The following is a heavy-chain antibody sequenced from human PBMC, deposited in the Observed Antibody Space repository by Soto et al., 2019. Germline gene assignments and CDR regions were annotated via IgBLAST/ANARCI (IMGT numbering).Heavy chain of an antibody. CDR2: INHSGST. Sequence: PSETLSLTCAVYCGSFSGYYWSWIRQPPGKGLERIGEINHSGSTNYNPSLKSRVTISVDTSKNQFPLKLSSVTAADTAVYYCAVATHYSPPYYYYGMDVWGQGTTVTVSS. J-gene: IGHJ6*02. CDR3: AVATHYSPPYYYYGMDV. V-gene: IGHV4-34*01. D-gene: IGHD5-12*01. CDR1: CGSFSGYY.